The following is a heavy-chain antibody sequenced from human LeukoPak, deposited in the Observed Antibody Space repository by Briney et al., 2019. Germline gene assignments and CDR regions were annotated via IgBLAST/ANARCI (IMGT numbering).Heavy chain of an antibody. D-gene: IGHD3-3*01. CDR3: ARGRAPGYYDFWSGYFFFDY. J-gene: IGHJ4*02. V-gene: IGHV4-34*01. CDR2: INHSGST. CDR1: GGSFSGYY. Sequence: SETLSLTCAVYGGSFSGYYWSWIRQPPGKGLEWVGEINHSGSTNYNPSLKSRVTISVDTSKNQFSLKLSSVTAADTAVYYCARGRAPGYYDFWSGYFFFDYWGQGTLVTVSS.